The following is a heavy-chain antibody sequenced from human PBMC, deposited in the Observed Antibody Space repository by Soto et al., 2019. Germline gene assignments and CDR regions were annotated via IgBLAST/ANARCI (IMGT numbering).Heavy chain of an antibody. V-gene: IGHV3-74*03. D-gene: IGHD3-10*01. Sequence: EVQLVESGGGLVQPGGSLILSCTASGFPFSSYWMHWVRQAPGKGLGWVSRSNSDASSTTYADSVKGRFTISRDNAEKTMFLQMNSLRVDDTAVYYCARGYYGSEGTEYFQHWGRGTLVTVSS. J-gene: IGHJ1*01. CDR2: SNSDASST. CDR3: ARGYYGSEGTEYFQH. CDR1: GFPFSSYW.